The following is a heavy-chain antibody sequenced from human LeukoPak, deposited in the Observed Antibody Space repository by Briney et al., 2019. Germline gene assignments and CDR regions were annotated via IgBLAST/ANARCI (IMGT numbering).Heavy chain of an antibody. CDR1: GFFFSTYG. Sequence: GGSLRLSCAASGFFFSTYGMHWVRQAPGKGLEWVAIISYDGNVEHYADSVKGRFTISRDNSKNTLSLQMNSLRPEDTAVYYCAKGLPADCWGQGTLVTVSS. J-gene: IGHJ4*02. D-gene: IGHD5-12*01. CDR3: AKGLPADC. V-gene: IGHV3-30*18. CDR2: ISYDGNVE.